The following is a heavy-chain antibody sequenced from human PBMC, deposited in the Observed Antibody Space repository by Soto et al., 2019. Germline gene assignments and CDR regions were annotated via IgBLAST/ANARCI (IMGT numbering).Heavy chain of an antibody. CDR1: GYTFTKYG. CDR2: ISGSSGNA. J-gene: IGHJ4*02. CDR3: AREMAGLGGEYDY. V-gene: IGHV1-18*01. D-gene: IGHD3-16*01. Sequence: QVQLVQSGAEVKNPGASVKVSCKTSGYTFTKYGVGWVRQAPGQGLEWMGWISGSSGNANYAEKVQGRITLTTDTSTSTAYIELRSLKSDDTAVYYCAREMAGLGGEYDYWGQETLVTVSS.